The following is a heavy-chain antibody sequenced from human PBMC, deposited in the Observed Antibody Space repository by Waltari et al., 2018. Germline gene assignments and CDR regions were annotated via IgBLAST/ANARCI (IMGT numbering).Heavy chain of an antibody. J-gene: IGHJ4*02. CDR3: ARVSSSGWATLGYYFDY. CDR1: GGSFSGYY. D-gene: IGHD6-19*01. Sequence: QVQLQQWGAGLLKPSETLSLTCAVYGGSFSGYYWSWIRQPPGKGLEWSGEINHSGSTNYNPSLKSRVTISVDTSKNQFSLKLSSVTAADTAVYYCARVSSSGWATLGYYFDYWGQGTLVTVSS. CDR2: INHSGST. V-gene: IGHV4-34*01.